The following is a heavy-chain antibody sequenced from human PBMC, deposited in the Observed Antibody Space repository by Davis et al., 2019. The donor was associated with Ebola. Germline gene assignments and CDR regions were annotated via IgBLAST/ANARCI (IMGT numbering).Heavy chain of an antibody. CDR3: TTVLGWQWLSYFDY. J-gene: IGHJ4*02. D-gene: IGHD6-19*01. CDR1: GFTFSSYG. V-gene: IGHV3-15*01. CDR2: IKSKTDGGTT. Sequence: GESLKISCAASGFTFSSYGMHWVRQAPGKGLEWVGRIKSKTDGGTTDYAAPVKGRFTISRDDSKNTLYLQMNSLKTEDTAVYYCTTVLGWQWLSYFDYWGQGTLVTVSS.